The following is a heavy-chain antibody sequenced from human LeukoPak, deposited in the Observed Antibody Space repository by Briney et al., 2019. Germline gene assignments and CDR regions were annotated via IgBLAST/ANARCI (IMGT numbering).Heavy chain of an antibody. CDR2: ITYDGSNK. D-gene: IGHD1-1*01. V-gene: IGHV3-30*18. Sequence: GGSLRLSCAASGFIFSNYGMHWFRQAPGKGLEWVAGITYDGSNKYYADSVKGRFTISRVNSKNTLYLQLNSLRTEDTAVYFCANGRTGTTPGEFDYWGQGTLVTVSS. CDR3: ANGRTGTTPGEFDY. CDR1: GFIFSNYG. J-gene: IGHJ4*02.